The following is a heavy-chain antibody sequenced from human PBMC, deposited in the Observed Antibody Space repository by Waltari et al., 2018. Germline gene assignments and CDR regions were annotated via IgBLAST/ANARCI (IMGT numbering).Heavy chain of an antibody. V-gene: IGHV4-39*07. CDR3: ASGGGYTNGWDY. CDR2: IYYSGST. Sequence: QPLLQESGPGLVKPSETLSLTCSVSGGSISSSNYYWGWIRQPPGKGLDGIGSIYYSGSTYYNSSLKSRVTISLDTSTTQFSLKLSSVTAADTAVYFCASGGGYTNGWDYWGQGTLVTVSS. CDR1: GGSISSSNYY. D-gene: IGHD6-19*01. J-gene: IGHJ4*02.